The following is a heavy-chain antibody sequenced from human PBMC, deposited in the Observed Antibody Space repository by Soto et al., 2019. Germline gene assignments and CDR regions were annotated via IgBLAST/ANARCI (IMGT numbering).Heavy chain of an antibody. CDR1: GGSISSYY. J-gene: IGHJ6*02. V-gene: IGHV4-59*01. Sequence: QVQLQESGPGLVKPSETLSLTCTVSGGSISSYYWSWIRQPPGKGLEWIGYIYYSGSTNYNPSLKSRVTISVDTSKNQCSLKLSSVTAADTAVYYCARGGGLYGMDVWGQGTTVTVSS. CDR3: ARGGGLYGMDV. D-gene: IGHD2-15*01. CDR2: IYYSGST.